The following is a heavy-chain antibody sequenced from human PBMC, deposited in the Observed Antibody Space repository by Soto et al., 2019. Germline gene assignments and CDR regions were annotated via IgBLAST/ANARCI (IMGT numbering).Heavy chain of an antibody. D-gene: IGHD3-22*01. J-gene: IGHJ6*02. CDR2: IYYSGST. CDR3: ARSPDSSGYYPRWYYYGMDV. Sequence: SETLSLTCTVSGGSISSYYWSWIRQPPGKGLEWIGYIYYSGSTYYNPSLKSRVTVSVDTSKNQFSLKLSSVTAADTAVYYCARSPDSSGYYPRWYYYGMDVWGQGTTVTVSS. V-gene: IGHV4-59*12. CDR1: GGSISSYY.